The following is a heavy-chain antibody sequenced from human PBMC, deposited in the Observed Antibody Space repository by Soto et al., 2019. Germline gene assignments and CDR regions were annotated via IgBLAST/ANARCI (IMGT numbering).Heavy chain of an antibody. CDR2: IYYSGST. Sequence: QVQLQESGPGLVKPSETLSLTCTVSGGSISSYYWSWIRQPPGKGLEWIGHIYYSGSTNYNPSLKSRVTISVDTSKNQFPLMLSSVSAADTAVYYCARNNCSGGRCYAKGYNWFDPWGQGTLVTVSS. V-gene: IGHV4-59*01. J-gene: IGHJ5*02. CDR3: ARNNCSGGRCYAKGYNWFDP. D-gene: IGHD2-15*01. CDR1: GGSISSYY.